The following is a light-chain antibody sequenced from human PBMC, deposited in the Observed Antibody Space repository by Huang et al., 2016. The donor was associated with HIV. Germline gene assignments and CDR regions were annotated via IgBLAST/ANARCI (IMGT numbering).Light chain of an antibody. CDR3: LQDHNYPRA. J-gene: IGKJ1*01. CDR2: GAS. CDR1: QGITDD. V-gene: IGKV1-6*01. Sequence: AIQMTQSPSSLSASVGDRVTITCRASQGITDDLACYQQKPGKAPKLLISGASTLGNGVPSRFSGSGSGTDFTLTISSLQPEDYATYYCLQDHNYPRAFGQGTKVEI.